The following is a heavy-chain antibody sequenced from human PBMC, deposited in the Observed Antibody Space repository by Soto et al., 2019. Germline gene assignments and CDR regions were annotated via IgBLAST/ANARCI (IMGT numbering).Heavy chain of an antibody. Sequence: EVQLVESGGGLVQPGRSLRLSCAASGFTFDDYAIHWVRQAPGRGLEWVAGISWNGASIGYADSVKGRFTISRDNAKNSLHLQMNSLRSEDTALYYCANLPLYGPGFDCWGQGTLVTVSS. V-gene: IGHV3-9*01. CDR2: ISWNGASI. D-gene: IGHD3-10*01. CDR3: ANLPLYGPGFDC. CDR1: GFTFDDYA. J-gene: IGHJ4*02.